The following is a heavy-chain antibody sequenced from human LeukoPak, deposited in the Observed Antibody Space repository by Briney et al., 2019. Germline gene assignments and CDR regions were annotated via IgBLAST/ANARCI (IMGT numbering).Heavy chain of an antibody. D-gene: IGHD1-7*01. Sequence: GASLQISSQASGATFSDTYIAWVRQLAGKGLEWMGIVYFDGSDTRYSPSFQGQVTISVDQSISRAYLQWTSLKTSDTAMFYCARFLHGNSLDYWGQGTLVTV. CDR2: VYFDGSDT. CDR3: ARFLHGNSLDY. J-gene: IGHJ4*02. CDR1: GATFSDTY. V-gene: IGHV5-51*01.